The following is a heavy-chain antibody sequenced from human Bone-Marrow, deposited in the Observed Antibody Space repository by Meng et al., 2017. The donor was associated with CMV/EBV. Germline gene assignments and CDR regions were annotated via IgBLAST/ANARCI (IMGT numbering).Heavy chain of an antibody. Sequence: GESLKISCAASGFTFSSYSMNWVRQAPGKGLEWVSSISSSSSYIYYADSVKGRFTISRDNSKNTLYLQMNSLRPEDTALYYCAKDAPSYGVSPSYYYYGMDVWGQGTTVTGAS. J-gene: IGHJ6*01. D-gene: IGHD5/OR15-5a*01. CDR3: AKDAPSYGVSPSYYYYGMDV. CDR2: ISSSSSYI. CDR1: GFTFSSYS. V-gene: IGHV3-21*01.